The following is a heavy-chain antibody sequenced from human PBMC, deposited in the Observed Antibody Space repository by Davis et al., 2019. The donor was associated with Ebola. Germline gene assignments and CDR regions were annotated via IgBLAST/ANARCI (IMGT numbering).Heavy chain of an antibody. CDR3: AAADIVVVVDGTSYPHAFDT. CDR2: INHHGIT. V-gene: IGHV4-34*01. Sequence: MPGGSLRLSCAASGWSFSGYYWSWIRQPPGKGLEWMGEINHHGITSYNPSLKSRVSMSVDTSKKQFSLKVTSVTAADTAVYYCAAADIVVVVDGTSYPHAFDTWGQGTVVTVSS. D-gene: IGHD2-15*01. CDR1: GWSFSGYY. J-gene: IGHJ3*02.